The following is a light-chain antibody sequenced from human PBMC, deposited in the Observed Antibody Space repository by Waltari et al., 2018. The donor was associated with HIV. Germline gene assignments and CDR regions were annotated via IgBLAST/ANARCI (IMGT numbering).Light chain of an antibody. CDR2: TAS. CDR3: QRLNSYRFT. Sequence: DSQLTQSPSFLSASVGDRVTITCRASQGISSYLAWYQQKPGKAPKLLIYTASILQSGVTSRFSGSGSGTEFTLTISSLQPEDFATYYCQRLNSYRFTFGPGTKVDIK. J-gene: IGKJ3*01. CDR1: QGISSY. V-gene: IGKV1-9*01.